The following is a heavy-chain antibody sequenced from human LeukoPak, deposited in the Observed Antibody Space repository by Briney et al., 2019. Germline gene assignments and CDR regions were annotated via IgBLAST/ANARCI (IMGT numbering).Heavy chain of an antibody. V-gene: IGHV3-21*01. CDR3: ARDSAKDSGTQPSDY. Sequence: GGSLRLSCAASGFTFSSYSMNWVRQAPGKGLEWVSSISSSSSNIYYADSVKGRFTISRDNAKNSLYLQMSSLRAEDTAVYYCARDSAKDSGTQPSDYWGQGTLDTVSS. CDR2: ISSSSSNI. J-gene: IGHJ4*02. D-gene: IGHD1-26*01. CDR1: GFTFSSYS.